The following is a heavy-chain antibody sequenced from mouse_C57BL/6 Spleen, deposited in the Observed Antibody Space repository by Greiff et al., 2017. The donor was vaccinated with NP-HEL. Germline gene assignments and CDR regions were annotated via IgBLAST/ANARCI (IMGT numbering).Heavy chain of an antibody. CDR1: GYTFTSYW. CDR2: IYPGSGST. CDR3: ARWKDCNLFYYAMDY. J-gene: IGHJ4*01. V-gene: IGHV1-55*01. Sequence: VQLQQPGAELVKPGASVKMSCKASGYTFTSYWITWVKQRPGQGLEWIGDIYPGSGSTNYNEQFKSKATMTVDTSSSTAYMQLSSLTSEDSAVYYCARWKDCNLFYYAMDYWGQGTSVTVSS. D-gene: IGHD2-1*01.